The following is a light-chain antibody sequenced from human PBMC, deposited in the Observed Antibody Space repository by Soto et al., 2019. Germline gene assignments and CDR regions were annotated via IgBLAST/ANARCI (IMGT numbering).Light chain of an antibody. V-gene: IGKV3-20*01. CDR3: QQYGDSQGYT. CDR2: GAS. J-gene: IGKJ2*01. Sequence: EIVLTQSPGTLSLSPGERATLSCRASQSVVSSYLVWYQQKPGQAPRLLIYGASSRATGIPDRFSGSGSGTDFTLTISRLEPEDFAVYYCQQYGDSQGYTFDQGTKLEIK. CDR1: QSVVSSY.